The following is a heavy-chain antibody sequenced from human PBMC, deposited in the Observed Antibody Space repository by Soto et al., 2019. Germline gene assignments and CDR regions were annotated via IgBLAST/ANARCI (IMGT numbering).Heavy chain of an antibody. D-gene: IGHD4-17*01. V-gene: IGHV1-69*12. J-gene: IGHJ3*02. CDR3: ARDSGYGDNHDAFDI. CDR2: IIPICGRP. Sequence: QVQLVQSGAEVMKPGSSVKVSCKASAGTFSSYAISWVRQAPAQGLEWVGGIIPICGRPNYAQKFQGKVRITADESTIRAYMEVSSLRSEDTAVYYCARDSGYGDNHDAFDISGQGTMIAVSS. CDR1: AGTFSSYA.